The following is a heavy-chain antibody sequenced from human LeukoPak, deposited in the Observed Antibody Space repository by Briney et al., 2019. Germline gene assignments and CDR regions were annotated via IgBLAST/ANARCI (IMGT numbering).Heavy chain of an antibody. CDR3: ARDAALSVVPAAIPSDAFDI. D-gene: IGHD2-2*02. Sequence: GASVTVSCKASGYTFTSYYMHWVRQAPGQGLEWMGIINPSGGSTSYAQKFQGRVTMTRDTSTSTVYMELSSLRSEDTAVYYCARDAALSVVPAAIPSDAFDIWGQGTMVTVSS. CDR1: GYTFTSYY. V-gene: IGHV1-46*01. CDR2: INPSGGST. J-gene: IGHJ3*02.